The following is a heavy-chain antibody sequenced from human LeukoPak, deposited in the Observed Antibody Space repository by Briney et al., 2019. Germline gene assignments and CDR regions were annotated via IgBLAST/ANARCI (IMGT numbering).Heavy chain of an antibody. D-gene: IGHD3-22*01. CDR1: GFTFSSFA. J-gene: IGHJ4*02. CDR3: VLRGYYFDGSGNSHLLDY. V-gene: IGHV3-23*01. Sequence: GGSLRLSCVASGFTFSSFAMAWVRQPPGKGLEWVAAISGSDGTTYRADSVEGRFTISRDNSKNTLYLQMNSLRAEDSAVYYCVLRGYYFDGSGNSHLLDYWGQGTRVTVSS. CDR2: ISGSDGTT.